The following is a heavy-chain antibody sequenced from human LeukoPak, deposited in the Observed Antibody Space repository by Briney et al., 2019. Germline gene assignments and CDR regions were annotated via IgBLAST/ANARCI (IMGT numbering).Heavy chain of an antibody. CDR3: ADIPNSFGPDY. D-gene: IGHD3-16*01. CDR2: VQRGGSYE. Sequence: GGSLRLSCAASGFSFSSYGMHWVRQAPGKGLEWVAFVQRGGSYEKYAESVKGRFAISRDNSKNTLYLQMNSLRVEDTAVYYCADIPNSFGPDYWGQGSLVTVSS. CDR1: GFSFSSYG. J-gene: IGHJ4*02. V-gene: IGHV3-30*02.